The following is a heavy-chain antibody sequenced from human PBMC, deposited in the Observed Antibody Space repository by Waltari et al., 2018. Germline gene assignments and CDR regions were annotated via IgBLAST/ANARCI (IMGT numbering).Heavy chain of an antibody. Sequence: QVQLVESGGGVVQPGRSLRLSCAASGFTFSSYGMHWVRKAPGKGLEWVAVIWYDGSNKYYADSGKGRFTISRDNSKNTLYLQMNSLRAEDTAVYYCARGKGDYWGQGTLVTVSS. CDR1: GFTFSSYG. CDR3: ARGKGDY. J-gene: IGHJ4*02. CDR2: IWYDGSNK. V-gene: IGHV3-33*01.